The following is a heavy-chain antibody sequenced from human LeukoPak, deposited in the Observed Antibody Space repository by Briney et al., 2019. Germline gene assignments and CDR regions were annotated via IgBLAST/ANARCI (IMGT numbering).Heavy chain of an antibody. CDR1: GFTFSSYE. Sequence: GGSLRLSCAASGFTFSSYEMNWVRQAPGKGLEWVSYISSGSSTIYYADSVKGRFTISRDNAKNSLYLQMNSLRAEDTAVYYCARGTVVLDYWGQGTLVTVSS. V-gene: IGHV3-48*01. CDR3: ARGTVVLDY. D-gene: IGHD4-23*01. J-gene: IGHJ4*02. CDR2: ISSGSSTI.